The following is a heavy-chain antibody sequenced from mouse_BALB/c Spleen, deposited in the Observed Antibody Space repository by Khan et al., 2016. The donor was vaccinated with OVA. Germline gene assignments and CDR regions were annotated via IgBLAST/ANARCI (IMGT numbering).Heavy chain of an antibody. V-gene: IGHV9-4*02. CDR2: INTHSGVP. CDR1: GYTFTTAG. Sequence: QIQLVQSGPELKKPGETVRISCKASGYTFTTAGIQWVQKMPGKGLKWIGWINTHSGVPKYAEDFKGRFAFSLEIFVNTAYLQITNLKNEYTATYFCARGGAAYYRNDGGAMEYWGQGTSVTVTS. D-gene: IGHD2-14*01. CDR3: ARGGAAYYRNDGGAMEY. J-gene: IGHJ4*01.